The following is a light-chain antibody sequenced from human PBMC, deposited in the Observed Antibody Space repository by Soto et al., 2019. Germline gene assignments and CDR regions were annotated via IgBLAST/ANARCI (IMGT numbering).Light chain of an antibody. CDR2: EGS. CDR3: CSYAGSSTWV. Sequence: QSVLTQPASVSGYPGQSITISCTGTSSDVGSYNLVSWYQQHPGKAPKLMIYEGSKRPSGVSNRFSGSKSGNTSSLTISGLQAEDEADYCCCSYAGSSTWVFGGGTKLTVL. J-gene: IGLJ3*02. V-gene: IGLV2-23*01. CDR1: SSDVGSYNL.